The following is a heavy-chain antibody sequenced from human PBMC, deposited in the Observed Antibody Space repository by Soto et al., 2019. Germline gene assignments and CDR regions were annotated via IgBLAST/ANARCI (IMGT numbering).Heavy chain of an antibody. CDR3: ARGYDFWSGYPAFDY. D-gene: IGHD3-3*01. V-gene: IGHV1-18*01. J-gene: IGHJ4*02. Sequence: ASVKVSCKASGYTFTSYGISWVRQAPGQGLEWMGWISAYNGNTNYAQKLQGRVTMTTDTSTSTAYMELRSLRSDDTAVYFCARGYDFWSGYPAFDYWGQGTLVTVPS. CDR2: ISAYNGNT. CDR1: GYTFTSYG.